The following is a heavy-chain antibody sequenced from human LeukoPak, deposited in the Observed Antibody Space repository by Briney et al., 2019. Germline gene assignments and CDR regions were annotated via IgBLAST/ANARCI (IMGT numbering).Heavy chain of an antibody. J-gene: IGHJ4*02. Sequence: GGSLRLSCATSGFTFSHNGMHWVRQAPGKGLEWVAVISYDGSNKYYADSVKGRFTISRDNSKNTLYLQMNSLRAEGTAVYYCAKDFSSGWTFDYWGQGTLVTVSS. CDR2: ISYDGSNK. D-gene: IGHD6-19*01. CDR3: AKDFSSGWTFDY. CDR1: GFTFSHNG. V-gene: IGHV3-30*18.